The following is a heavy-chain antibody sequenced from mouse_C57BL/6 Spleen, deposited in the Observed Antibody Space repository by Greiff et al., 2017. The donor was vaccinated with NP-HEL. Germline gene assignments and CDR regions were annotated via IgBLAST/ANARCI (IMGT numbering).Heavy chain of an antibody. CDR1: GYSFTGYY. CDR3: AREEAMDY. J-gene: IGHJ4*01. CDR2: INPSTGGT. Sequence: VQLQQSGPELVKPGASVKISCKASGYSFTGYYMNWVKQSPEKSLEWIGEINPSTGGTTYNQKFKAKATLTVDKSSSTAYMQLKSLTSEDSAVYYCAREEAMDYWGQGTSVTVSS. V-gene: IGHV1-42*01.